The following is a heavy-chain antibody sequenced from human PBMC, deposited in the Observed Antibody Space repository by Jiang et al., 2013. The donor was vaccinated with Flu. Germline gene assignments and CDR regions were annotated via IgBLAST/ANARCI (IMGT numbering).Heavy chain of an antibody. V-gene: IGHV5-51*01. CDR2: INPGDSHT. CDR1: GYNFNKDW. D-gene: IGHD4-17*01. J-gene: IGHJ2*01. Sequence: GAEVKKPGESLKISCNGSGYNFNKDWIGWVRQMPGKGLEWMGIINPGDSHTRYSPSFQGQVTISADKSMRTAYLQWSSLKASDTAMYYCARQGYGDYWYFDLWAVAPWSLSPQ. CDR3: ARQGYGDYWYFDL.